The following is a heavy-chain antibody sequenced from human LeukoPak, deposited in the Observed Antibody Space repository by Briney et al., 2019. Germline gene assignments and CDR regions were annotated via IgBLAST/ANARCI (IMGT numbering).Heavy chain of an antibody. D-gene: IGHD3-22*01. Sequence: ASVKVSCKASGYTFTSYDFNWVRQATGQGLEWMGWMNPNSGNTGYAQKFQGRVTMTRNTSISTACMELSSLRSEDTAVYYCARGMGSGSYSAAYYFDYWGQGTLVTVSS. J-gene: IGHJ4*02. CDR3: ARGMGSGSYSAAYYFDY. CDR1: GYTFTSYD. V-gene: IGHV1-8*01. CDR2: MNPNSGNT.